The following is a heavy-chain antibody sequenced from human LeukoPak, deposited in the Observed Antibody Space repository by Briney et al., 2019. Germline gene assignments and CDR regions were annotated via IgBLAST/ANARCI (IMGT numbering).Heavy chain of an antibody. J-gene: IGHJ6*03. Sequence: PGGSLRLSCAASGFTFSSYGMHWVRQAPGKGLEWVAFIRYDGSNKYYADSVKGRFTISRDNSKNTLYLQMNSLRAEDTAVYYCAKDMEGSSLNTNYYMDVWGKGTTVTISS. CDR2: IRYDGSNK. CDR1: GFTFSSYG. V-gene: IGHV3-30*02. D-gene: IGHD3-10*01. CDR3: AKDMEGSSLNTNYYMDV.